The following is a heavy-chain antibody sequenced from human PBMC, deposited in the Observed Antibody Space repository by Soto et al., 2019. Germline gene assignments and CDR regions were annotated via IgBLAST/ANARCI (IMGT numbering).Heavy chain of an antibody. J-gene: IGHJ6*02. CDR2: IIPIFGTA. Sequence: GASVKVSCKASGGIFSSYAISWVRQAPGQGLEWMGGIIPIFGTANYAQKFQGRVTITADESTSTAYMELSSLRSEDTAVYYCARGRGYSSSEYYSYYYGMDVWGQGTTVTVSS. CDR1: GGIFSSYA. V-gene: IGHV1-69*13. D-gene: IGHD6-6*01. CDR3: ARGRGYSSSEYYSYYYGMDV.